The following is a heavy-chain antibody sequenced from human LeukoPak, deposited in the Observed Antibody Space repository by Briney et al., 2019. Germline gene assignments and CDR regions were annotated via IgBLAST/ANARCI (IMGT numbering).Heavy chain of an antibody. V-gene: IGHV3-30*04. CDR3: ARDLANYYYYGMDV. CDR1: GFTFSSYA. J-gene: IGHJ6*04. Sequence: GRSLRLSCAASGFTFSSYAMHWVRQAPGKGLEWVAVISYDGSNKYCADSVKGRFTISRDNSKNALYLQMNSLRAEDTAVYYCARDLANYYYYGMDVWGKGTTVTVSS. CDR2: ISYDGSNK.